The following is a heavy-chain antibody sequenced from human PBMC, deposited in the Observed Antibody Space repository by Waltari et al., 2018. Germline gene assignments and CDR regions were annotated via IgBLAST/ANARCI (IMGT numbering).Heavy chain of an antibody. CDR2: ISGSGYST. CDR1: GFTFSSYA. J-gene: IGHJ4*02. D-gene: IGHD6-13*01. CDR3: AKDRGSSWNPYYFDY. V-gene: IGHV3-23*01. Sequence: EVPLLASGGGLVQPGGSLRLSCAASGFTFSSYAMSWVRQAPGKGLEWVSAISGSGYSTYYADSVKGRFTISRDNSKNTLYLQMNSLRAEDTAVYYCAKDRGSSWNPYYFDYWGQGTLVTVSS.